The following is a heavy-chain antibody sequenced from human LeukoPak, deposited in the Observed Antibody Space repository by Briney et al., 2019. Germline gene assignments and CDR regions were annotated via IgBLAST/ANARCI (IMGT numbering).Heavy chain of an antibody. V-gene: IGHV4-34*01. CDR3: ARSSVLRYSYGTYYFDY. D-gene: IGHD5-18*01. J-gene: IGHJ4*02. CDR2: INHSGST. CDR1: GGSFSGYY. Sequence: SETLSLTCAVYGGSFSGYYWSWIHQPPGKGLEWIGEINHSGSTNYNPSLKSRVTISVDTSKNQFSLKLSSVTAADTAVYYCARSSVLRYSYGTYYFDYWGQGTLVTVSS.